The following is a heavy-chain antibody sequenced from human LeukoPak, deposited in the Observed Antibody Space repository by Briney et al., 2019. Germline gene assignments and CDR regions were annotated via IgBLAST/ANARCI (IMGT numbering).Heavy chain of an antibody. Sequence: GGSLRLSCAAPGFTFSSYAMSWVRQAPGKGLEWVSAISGSGGSTYYADSVKGRFTISRDNSKNTLYLQMNSLRAEDTAVYYCAKVEDSSGWYAHYYYYGMDVWGQGTTVTVSS. CDR2: ISGSGGST. J-gene: IGHJ6*02. D-gene: IGHD6-19*01. V-gene: IGHV3-23*01. CDR3: AKVEDSSGWYAHYYYYGMDV. CDR1: GFTFSSYA.